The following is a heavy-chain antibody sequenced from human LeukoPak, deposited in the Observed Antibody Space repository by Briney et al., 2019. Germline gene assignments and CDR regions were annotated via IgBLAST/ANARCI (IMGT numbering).Heavy chain of an antibody. CDR3: ASSSGQH. CDR1: GGSFSGYY. V-gene: IGHV4-34*01. D-gene: IGHD3-10*01. J-gene: IGHJ1*01. CDR2: INHSGST. Sequence: SETLSLTCAVYGGSFSGYYWSWILQPPGKGLEWIGEINHSGSTNYNPSLKSRVTISVDTSKNQFSLKLSSVTAADTAVYYCASSSGQHWGQGTLVTVSS.